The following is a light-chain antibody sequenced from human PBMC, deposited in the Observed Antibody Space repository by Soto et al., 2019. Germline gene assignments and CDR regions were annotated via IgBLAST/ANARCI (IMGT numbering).Light chain of an antibody. Sequence: QSALAQPASVSASPGQSITISCTGTSSDVGAYNYVSWYQQHPGKAPKLMIYDVISRPSGVSNRFSGSKSANTASLTISGLQADDEADYYCSSYTTRATWVFGGGTKVTVL. CDR3: SSYTTRATWV. CDR2: DVI. V-gene: IGLV2-14*03. J-gene: IGLJ3*02. CDR1: SSDVGAYNY.